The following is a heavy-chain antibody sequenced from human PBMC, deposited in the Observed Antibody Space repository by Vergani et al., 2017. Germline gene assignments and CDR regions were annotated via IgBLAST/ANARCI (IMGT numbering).Heavy chain of an antibody. V-gene: IGHV4-38-2*02. CDR1: GYSISSGYY. CDR2: IYHSGST. D-gene: IGHD4-23*01. Sequence: QVQLQESGLGLVKPSETLSLTCTVSGYSISSGYYWGWIRQPPGKGLEWIGSIYHSGSTYYNPSLKSRVTISVDTSKNQFSLKLSSVTAADTAVYYCATYYGGNSEHYYYYYMDVWGKGTTVTVSS. J-gene: IGHJ6*03. CDR3: ATYYGGNSEHYYYYYMDV.